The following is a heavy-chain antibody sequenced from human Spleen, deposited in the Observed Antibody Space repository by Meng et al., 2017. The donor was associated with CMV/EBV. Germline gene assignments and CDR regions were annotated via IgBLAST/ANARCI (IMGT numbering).Heavy chain of an antibody. CDR1: GFTFSSYA. V-gene: IGHV3-23*01. D-gene: IGHD6-13*01. J-gene: IGHJ4*02. CDR3: AKDILGGAAAGRGFDY. CDR2: ISGSGGST. Sequence: GESLKISCAASGFTFSSYAMSWVRQAPGKGLEWVSAISGSGGSTYYADSVKGRFTISRDNSKNTLYLQMNSLRAEDTAIYYCAKDILGGAAAGRGFDYWGQGTLVTVSS.